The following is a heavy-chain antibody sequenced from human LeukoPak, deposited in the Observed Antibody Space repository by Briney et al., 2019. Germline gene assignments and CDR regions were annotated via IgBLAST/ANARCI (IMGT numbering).Heavy chain of an antibody. V-gene: IGHV4-39*01. CDR3: AGCSSTSCSYYYYYYGMDV. CDR1: GGSISSSSYY. J-gene: IGHJ6*02. D-gene: IGHD2-2*01. CDR2: IYYSGST. Sequence: PSETLSLTCTVSGGSISSSSYYWGWIRQPPGKRLEWIGSIYYSGSTYYNPSLKSRVTISVDTSKNQFSLKLSSVTAADTAVYYCAGCSSTSCSYYYYYYGMDVWGQGTTVTVSS.